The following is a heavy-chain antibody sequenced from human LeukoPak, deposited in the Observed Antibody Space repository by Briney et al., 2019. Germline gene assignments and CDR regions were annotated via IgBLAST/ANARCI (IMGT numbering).Heavy chain of an antibody. V-gene: IGHV3-9*01. CDR2: ISWNSGSL. CDR3: AKGNYGDS. J-gene: IGHJ4*02. Sequence: GGSLRLFCAASGFTFEDYAMHWVRQAPGKGLEWVSGISWNSGSLGYADSVKGRFTISRDNAKNSLYLQMNSLRAEDTALYYCAKGNYGDSWGQGTLVTVSS. CDR1: GFTFEDYA.